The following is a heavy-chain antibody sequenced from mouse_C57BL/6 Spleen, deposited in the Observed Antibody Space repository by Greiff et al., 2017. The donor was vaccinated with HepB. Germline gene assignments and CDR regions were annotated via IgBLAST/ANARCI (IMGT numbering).Heavy chain of an antibody. D-gene: IGHD2-4*01. Sequence: EVKVVESGGGLVQPGGSLKLSCAASGFTFSDYYMYWVRQTPEKRLEWVAYISNGGGSTYYPDTVKGRFTISKDNAKNTLYLQMSRLKSEDTAMYYCARRYDYDGFAYWGQGTLVTVSA. V-gene: IGHV5-12*01. CDR2: ISNGGGST. CDR1: GFTFSDYY. CDR3: ARRYDYDGFAY. J-gene: IGHJ3*01.